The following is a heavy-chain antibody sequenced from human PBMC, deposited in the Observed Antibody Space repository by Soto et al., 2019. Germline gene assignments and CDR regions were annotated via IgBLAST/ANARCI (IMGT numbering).Heavy chain of an antibody. CDR3: STTKAGTNTFGI. Sequence: SGGSLRLSCEASGFTFTNAWMNWVRQAPGQGLEWVGRIRSNSDGGTTDYAAPVKGRFSISRDDSKNTLYLQMNSLKTEDTAVYYCSTTKAGTNTFGIWGQGTMVTVSS. D-gene: IGHD1-7*01. V-gene: IGHV3-15*07. CDR2: IRSNSDGGTT. J-gene: IGHJ3*02. CDR1: GFTFTNAW.